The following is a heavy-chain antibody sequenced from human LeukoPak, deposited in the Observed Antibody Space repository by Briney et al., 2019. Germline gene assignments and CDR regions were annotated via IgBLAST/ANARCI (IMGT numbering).Heavy chain of an antibody. J-gene: IGHJ5*02. CDR1: GGSISSSSYY. D-gene: IGHD6-19*01. CDR2: IYYSGST. Sequence: KPSETLSLTCTVSGGSISSSSYYWGWIRQPPGKGLEWIGSIYYSGSTYYNPSLKSRVTISVDTSKNQFSLKLSSVTAADTAVYYCARAYSSGWYVHNWFDPWGQGTLVTVSS. CDR3: ARAYSSGWYVHNWFDP. V-gene: IGHV4-39*01.